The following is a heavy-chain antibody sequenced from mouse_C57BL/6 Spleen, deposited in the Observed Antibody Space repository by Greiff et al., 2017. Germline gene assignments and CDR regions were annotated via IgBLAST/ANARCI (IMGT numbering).Heavy chain of an antibody. CDR3: LRQIYYGNYYSMDD. CDR2: IRRKSNNYAT. Sequence: EVMLVESGGGLVQPKGSLKLSCAASGFSFNTYAMNWVRQAPGKGLDWVARIRRKSNNYATYYADSVKDRFLISRDDSESMLYLQMNDLKTEGTAMYYYLRQIYYGNYYSMDDWGQGTSVTVSS. J-gene: IGHJ4*01. D-gene: IGHD2-1*01. CDR1: GFSFNTYA. V-gene: IGHV10-1*01.